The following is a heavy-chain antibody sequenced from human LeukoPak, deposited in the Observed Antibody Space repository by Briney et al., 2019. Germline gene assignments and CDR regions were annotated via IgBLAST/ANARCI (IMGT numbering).Heavy chain of an antibody. CDR2: ISSSGSTI. V-gene: IGHV3-48*04. J-gene: IGHJ6*02. CDR1: GFTLSSYW. Sequence: GGSLRLSCAASGFTLSSYWMTWVRQAPGKGLEWVSYISSSGSTIYYADSVKGRFTISRDNAKNSLYLQMNSLRAEDTAVYYCARVGYYYDSSGYYYAYGMDVWGQGTTVTVSS. D-gene: IGHD3-22*01. CDR3: ARVGYYYDSSGYYYAYGMDV.